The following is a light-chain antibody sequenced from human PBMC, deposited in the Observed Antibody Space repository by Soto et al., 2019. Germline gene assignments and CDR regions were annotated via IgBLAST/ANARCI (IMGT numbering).Light chain of an antibody. CDR2: EGT. J-gene: IGLJ2*01. Sequence: QSALTQPASVSGSPGQSITISCTGTSSDVGRYNLVSWYQQHPGKAPKLMIYEGTKRPSGLSNRFSGSRSGNTASLTISELQAEDEADYYCCSYAGSSTLIFGGGTKLTVL. CDR3: CSYAGSSTLI. V-gene: IGLV2-23*01. CDR1: SSDVGRYNL.